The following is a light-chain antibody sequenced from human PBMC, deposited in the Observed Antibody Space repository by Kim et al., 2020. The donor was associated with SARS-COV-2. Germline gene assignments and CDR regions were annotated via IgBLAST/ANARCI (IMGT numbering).Light chain of an antibody. V-gene: IGLV6-57*03. J-gene: IGLJ2*01. CDR2: EDY. CDR3: QSYDGSNYVV. Sequence: KAVTLSCTRSSGSIASFYVQWFQQRPGSAPTTVIYEDYQRPSGVPDRFSGSIDSSSNSASLTISGLKTEDEADYYCQSYDGSNYVVFGGGTQLTVL. CDR1: SGSIASFY.